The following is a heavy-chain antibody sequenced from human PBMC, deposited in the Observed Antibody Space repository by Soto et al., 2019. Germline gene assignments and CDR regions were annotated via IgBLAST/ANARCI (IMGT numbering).Heavy chain of an antibody. Sequence: QLQLQESGPGLVKPSETLSLTCSVSGGSISSSSYFWGWIRQPPGKGLEWIGSIYYSGSTYYTPSLTARXTXSXHTPKNPFSLKLSSVTAADTAVYYCARHPSDFWFDPWGQGTLVTVSS. D-gene: IGHD2-21*02. J-gene: IGHJ5*02. V-gene: IGHV4-39*01. CDR3: ARHPSDFWFDP. CDR2: IYYSGST. CDR1: GGSISSSSYF.